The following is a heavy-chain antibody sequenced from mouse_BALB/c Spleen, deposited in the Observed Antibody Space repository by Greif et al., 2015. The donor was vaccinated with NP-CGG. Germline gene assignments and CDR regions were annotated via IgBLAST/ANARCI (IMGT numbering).Heavy chain of an antibody. CDR1: GYTFTSYW. CDR2: INPSTGYT. D-gene: IGHD3-2*01. CDR3: ARRDSSGYGY. Sequence: QVQLQQSGAELAKPGASVKMSCKASGYTFTSYWMHWVKQRPGQGLEWIGYINPSTGYTEYNQKFKDKATLTADKSSSTAYIQLSSLTSEDSAVYYCARRDSSGYGYWGRGTTLTFSS. J-gene: IGHJ2*01. V-gene: IGHV1-7*01.